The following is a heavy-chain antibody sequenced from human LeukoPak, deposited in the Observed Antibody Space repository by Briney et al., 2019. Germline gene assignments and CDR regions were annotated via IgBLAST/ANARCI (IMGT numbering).Heavy chain of an antibody. J-gene: IGHJ4*02. V-gene: IGHV3-23*01. CDR1: GFTYSNHA. CDR2: ISGSGRTT. Sequence: PGGSLRLSCAPSGFTYSNHAMSWVRQTPGKGLQWVSVISGSGRTTEYADSVKGRFTISRDNAKNSLSRQMNSLRVEDTAIYYCAKNVVVIRYIDYWGQGTLVTVSS. D-gene: IGHD2-15*01. CDR3: AKNVVVIRYIDY.